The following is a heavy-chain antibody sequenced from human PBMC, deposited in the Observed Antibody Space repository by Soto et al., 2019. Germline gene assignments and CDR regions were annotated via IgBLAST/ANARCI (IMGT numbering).Heavy chain of an antibody. CDR1: GYTFTAYA. V-gene: IGHV1-3*01. J-gene: IGHJ4*02. CDR2: INAGNGNT. CDR3: VRSNSSTFHY. D-gene: IGHD6-6*01. Sequence: ASVKVSCKASGYTFTAYAIHWVRQAPGQRLEWMGWINAGNGNTKYSQKFQGRVTITRDTSATTAYMELSGLRSEDTAVYYCVRSNSSTFHYWGQGTLVTVSS.